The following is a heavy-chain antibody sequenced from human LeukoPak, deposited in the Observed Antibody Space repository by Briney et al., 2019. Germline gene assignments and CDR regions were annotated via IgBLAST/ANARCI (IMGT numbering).Heavy chain of an antibody. Sequence: ASVKVSCKASGYTFTSYGISWVRQAPGQGLEWMGWISAYNGNTNYAQKLQGRVTITTDESTSTAYMELSSLRSEDTAVYYCARDPEVGYCSGGSCYGQGYWGQGTLVTVSS. CDR2: ISAYNGNT. CDR3: ARDPEVGYCSGGSCYGQGY. D-gene: IGHD2-15*01. J-gene: IGHJ4*02. CDR1: GYTFTSYG. V-gene: IGHV1-18*01.